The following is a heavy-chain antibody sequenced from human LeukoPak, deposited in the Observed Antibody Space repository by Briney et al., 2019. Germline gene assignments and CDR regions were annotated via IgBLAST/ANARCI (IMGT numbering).Heavy chain of an antibody. V-gene: IGHV4-39*07. D-gene: IGHD6-19*01. CDR2: IYYSGST. CDR3: ARGVGYSSGWSYFDY. Sequence: SETLSLTCTVSGGSISSSSYYWGWIRQPPGKGLEWIGSIYYSGSTNYNPSLKGRVTISVDTSKNQFSLKLSSVTAADTAVYYCARGVGYSSGWSYFDYWGQGTLVTVSS. CDR1: GGSISSSSYY. J-gene: IGHJ4*02.